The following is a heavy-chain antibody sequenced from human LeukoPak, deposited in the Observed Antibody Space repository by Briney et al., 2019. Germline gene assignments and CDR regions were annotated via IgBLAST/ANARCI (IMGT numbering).Heavy chain of an antibody. J-gene: IGHJ4*02. CDR2: IRDSGGST. D-gene: IGHD6-13*01. CDR3: AKDYHSSSWYYFDY. Sequence: GGSLRLSCAASGFTFSNYAMNWVRQAPGKGLEWVSGIRDSGGSTYYADSVKGRFTISRDNSKNTLYLQMNSLRAEDTAVYYCAKDYHSSSWYYFDYWGQGTLVTVSS. V-gene: IGHV3-23*01. CDR1: GFTFSNYA.